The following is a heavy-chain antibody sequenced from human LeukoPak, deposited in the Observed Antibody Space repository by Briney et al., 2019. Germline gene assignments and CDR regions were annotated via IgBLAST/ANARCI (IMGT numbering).Heavy chain of an antibody. CDR2: INHSGST. D-gene: IGHD6-13*01. J-gene: IGHJ5*02. Sequence: SETLSLTCAVYGGSFSGYYWSWIRQPPGKGLEWIGEINHSGSTNYNPSLKSRVTISVDTSKNQFSLKLSSVTAADTAVYYCARKGSSWTLNWFDPWGQGTLVTVSS. V-gene: IGHV4-34*01. CDR3: ARKGSSWTLNWFDP. CDR1: GGSFSGYY.